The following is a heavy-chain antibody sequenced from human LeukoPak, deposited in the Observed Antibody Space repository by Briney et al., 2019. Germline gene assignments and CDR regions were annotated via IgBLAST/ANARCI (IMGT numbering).Heavy chain of an antibody. J-gene: IGHJ4*02. V-gene: IGHV3-23*01. CDR3: AKIEGRSIVAVDY. CDR2: ISGSGGST. CDR1: GFTFSSYA. Sequence: QAGGSLRLSCAASGFTFSSYAMSWVRQAPGKGLEWVSAISGSGGSTYYADSVKGRFTISRNNSKNTLYLQMNSLRAEDTAVYYCAKIEGRSIVAVDYWGQGTLVTVSS. D-gene: IGHD5-12*01.